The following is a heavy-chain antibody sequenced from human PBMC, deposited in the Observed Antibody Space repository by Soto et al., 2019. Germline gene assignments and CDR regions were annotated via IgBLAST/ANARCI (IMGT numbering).Heavy chain of an antibody. J-gene: IGHJ4*02. D-gene: IGHD2-8*01. V-gene: IGHV4-34*01. CDR1: GLSFSGYY. CDR2: INHSGST. Sequence: XETLSLTCAVYGLSFSGYYWNWIRQPPGKGLEWIGEINHSGSTNYNPSLKSRVTLSVDTSKNQFSLKLSSVTAADTAVYYCARGLRTNGSFFRVWGQGTLVTVPQ. CDR3: ARGLRTNGSFFRV.